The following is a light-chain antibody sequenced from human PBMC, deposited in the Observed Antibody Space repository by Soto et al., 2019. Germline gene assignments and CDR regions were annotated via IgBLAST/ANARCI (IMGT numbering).Light chain of an antibody. CDR2: GAS. Sequence: EVMLTQSPGTLSLSPGERATLSCRASQSIFINYLAWYQQKSGQAPSLLIYGASNRATGIPDRFSGSGSGTDFTLTISRLEPEDFAVYYCQKYGTSPRTCGQGTKVEFK. J-gene: IGKJ1*01. CDR3: QKYGTSPRT. CDR1: QSIFINY. V-gene: IGKV3-20*01.